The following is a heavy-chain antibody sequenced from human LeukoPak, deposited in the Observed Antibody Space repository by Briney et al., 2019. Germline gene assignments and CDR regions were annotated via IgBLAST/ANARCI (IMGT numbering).Heavy chain of an antibody. V-gene: IGHV3-53*01. CDR1: GFIVSSTY. Sequence: GGSLRLSCAASGFIVSSTYMNWVRQAPGKGLEWVSVIYSGGSTYYADSVKGRFTISRDKSRNTLYLQMNSLRAEDTAMYYCYCGSGSNFDYWGQGTLVTVSS. D-gene: IGHD3-10*01. CDR2: IYSGGST. J-gene: IGHJ4*02. CDR3: YCGSGSNFDY.